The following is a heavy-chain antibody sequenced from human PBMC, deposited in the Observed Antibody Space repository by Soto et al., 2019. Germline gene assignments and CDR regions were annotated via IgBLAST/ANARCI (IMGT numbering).Heavy chain of an antibody. Sequence: EVQLVESGGGLVLPGGSLRLSCAASGFTFSRYWMHWVRQAPGKGLVWVSRISSYGSDTHYADSVKGRFTISRDNAKNTLYMQMTRLRADGTAVYYCASNYAYAAGYSWYGIDVWGQGTTVNVSS. CDR3: ASNYAYAAGYSWYGIDV. CDR2: ISSYGSDT. V-gene: IGHV3-74*01. D-gene: IGHD3-16*01. J-gene: IGHJ6*02. CDR1: GFTFSRYW.